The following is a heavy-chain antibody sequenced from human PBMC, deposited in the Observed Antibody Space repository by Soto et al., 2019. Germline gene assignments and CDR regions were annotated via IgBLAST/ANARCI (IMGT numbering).Heavy chain of an antibody. CDR1: GGSISSGDYY. D-gene: IGHD5-18*01. V-gene: IGHV4-30-4*01. CDR2: IYYSGST. Sequence: PSETLSLTWTVSGGSISSGDYYWSWIRQPPGKGLEWIGYIYYSGSTYYNPSLKSRLTISVDTSKNLCSLKLSSVTAADTAVYYCASSRYGYTFYDYWGQGTLVTVSS. J-gene: IGHJ4*02. CDR3: ASSRYGYTFYDY.